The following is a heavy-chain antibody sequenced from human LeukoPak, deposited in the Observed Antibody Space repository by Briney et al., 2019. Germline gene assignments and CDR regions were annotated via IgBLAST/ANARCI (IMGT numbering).Heavy chain of an antibody. CDR1: GFTVSSNY. J-gene: IGHJ4*02. CDR2: IYSGGST. D-gene: IGHD5-18*01. Sequence: PGGSLRLSCAASGFTVSSNYMSWVRQAPGKGLEWVSVIYSGGSTYYADSVKGRFTISRDNSENTLYLQMNSLRAEDTAVYYCARGRGYSYAPFDYWGQGTLVTVSS. V-gene: IGHV3-53*01. CDR3: ARGRGYSYAPFDY.